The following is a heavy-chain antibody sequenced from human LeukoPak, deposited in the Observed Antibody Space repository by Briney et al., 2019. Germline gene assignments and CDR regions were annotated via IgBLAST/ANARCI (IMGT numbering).Heavy chain of an antibody. CDR3: ARGSSRLSGYSSS. J-gene: IGHJ4*02. V-gene: IGHV4-30-4*02. CDR1: GGSISSGDYY. D-gene: IGHD5-18*01. CDR2: IYYSGST. Sequence: SETLSLTCTVSGGSISSGDYYWSWIRQPPGKGLEWIGYIYYSGSTYYNPSLKSRVTISVDTSKNQFSLNVSSVTAADTAVYYCARGSSRLSGYSSSWGQGTLVTVSS.